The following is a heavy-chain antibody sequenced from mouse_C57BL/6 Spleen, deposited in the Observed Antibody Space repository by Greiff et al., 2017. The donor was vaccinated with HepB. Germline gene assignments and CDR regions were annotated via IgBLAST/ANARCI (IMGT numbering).Heavy chain of an antibody. Sequence: VQLQQPGAELVRPGSSVKLSCKASGYTFTSYWMDWVKQRPGQGLEWIGNIYPSDSETHYNQKFKDKATLTVDKSSSTAYMQLSSLTSEDSAVYYCARRLGREGFAYWGQGTLVTVSA. CDR2: IYPSDSET. CDR3: ARRLGREGFAY. J-gene: IGHJ3*01. D-gene: IGHD4-1*01. V-gene: IGHV1-61*01. CDR1: GYTFTSYW.